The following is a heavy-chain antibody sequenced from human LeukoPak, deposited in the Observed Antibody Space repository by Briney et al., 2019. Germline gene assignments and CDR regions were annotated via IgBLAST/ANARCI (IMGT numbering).Heavy chain of an antibody. Sequence: GGSLRLSCATSGFTFYSYGMHWVRQAPGKGLEWVAFIRYDGTNKYYADSVKGRFTISRDNSKNTLYLQMNSLRVEDTAVYYCAKPAPTRAARSDYWGQGTLVTVSS. J-gene: IGHJ4*02. V-gene: IGHV3-30*02. D-gene: IGHD6-6*01. CDR2: IRYDGTNK. CDR3: AKPAPTRAARSDY. CDR1: GFTFYSYG.